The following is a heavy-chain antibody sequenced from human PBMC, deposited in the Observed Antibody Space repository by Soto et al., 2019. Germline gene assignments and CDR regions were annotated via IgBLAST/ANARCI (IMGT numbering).Heavy chain of an antibody. Sequence: QLVQSGSEVKKPGSSVKVSCQASGGTFSGYVVTWVRQAPEQGLEWMGEFVPLFGTTNYAQRFSGRITITAEESTSTAYMELRTLRSDDTDVYDCATHGLGVASPPYFDNWGQGTLVTVSS. J-gene: IGHJ4*02. CDR2: FVPLFGTT. V-gene: IGHV1-69*01. CDR1: GGTFSGYV. CDR3: ATHGLGVASPPYFDN.